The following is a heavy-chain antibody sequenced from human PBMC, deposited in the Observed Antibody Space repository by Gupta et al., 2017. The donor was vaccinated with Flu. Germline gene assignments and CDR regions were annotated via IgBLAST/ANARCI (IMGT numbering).Heavy chain of an antibody. Sequence: EVQLVESGGGLVKPGGSLRLSCAASGFTFSSYSMNWVRQAPGKGLEWVSSISSSSSYIYYADSVKGRFTISRDNAKNSLYLQMNSLRAEDTAVYYWAREAAMVTGSIDYWGQGTLVTVSS. J-gene: IGHJ4*02. CDR1: GFTFSSYS. D-gene: IGHD5-18*01. CDR3: AREAAMVTGSIDY. CDR2: ISSSSSYI. V-gene: IGHV3-21*01.